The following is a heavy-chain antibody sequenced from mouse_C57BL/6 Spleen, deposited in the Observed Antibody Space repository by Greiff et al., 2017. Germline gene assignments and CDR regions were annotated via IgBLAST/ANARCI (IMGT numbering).Heavy chain of an antibody. Sequence: EVQGVESGGDLVKPGGSLKLSCAASGFTFSSYGMSWVRQTPDKRLEWVATISSGGSYTYYPDSVKGRFTISRDNAKNTLYLQMSSLKSEDTAMYYCARHHLYYGKDDFDYWGQGTTLTVSS. V-gene: IGHV5-6*01. D-gene: IGHD1-1*01. CDR3: ARHHLYYGKDDFDY. J-gene: IGHJ2*01. CDR2: ISSGGSYT. CDR1: GFTFSSYG.